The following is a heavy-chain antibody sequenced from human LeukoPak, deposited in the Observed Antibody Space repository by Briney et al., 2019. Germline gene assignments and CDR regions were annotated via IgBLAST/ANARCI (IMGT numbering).Heavy chain of an antibody. CDR1: GDSVSSNSAA. CDR2: TYYRSKWYN. D-gene: IGHD4/OR15-4a*01. J-gene: IGHJ5*01. V-gene: IGHV6-1*01. CDR3: AVSKSPWWKLPLGTPMDWFDS. Sequence: SQTLSLTCAISGDSVSSNSAAWNWIRQSPSRGLEWLGRTYYRSKWYNDYAVSVKSRITINPDTSKNQFSLQLNSVTPEDTAVYYCAVSKSPWWKLPLGTPMDWFDSWGQGTLVIVSS.